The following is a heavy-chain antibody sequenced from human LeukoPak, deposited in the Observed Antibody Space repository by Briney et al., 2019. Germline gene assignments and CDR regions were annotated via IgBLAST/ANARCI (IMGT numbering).Heavy chain of an antibody. J-gene: IGHJ4*02. CDR3: ARNPLGLNFDY. D-gene: IGHD3-10*01. CDR1: GFTFSDYY. V-gene: IGHV3-11*04. CDR2: ISSSGSTI. Sequence: TGGSLRLSCAASGFTFSDYYMSWIRQAPGKGLEWVSYISSSGSTIYYADSVKSRFTIPRDNAKNSLYLQMNSLRAEDTAVYYCARNPLGLNFDYWGQGTLVTVSS.